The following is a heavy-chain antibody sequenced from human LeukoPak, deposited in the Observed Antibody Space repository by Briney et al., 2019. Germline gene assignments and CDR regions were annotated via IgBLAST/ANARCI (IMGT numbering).Heavy chain of an antibody. CDR1: GFTFSSYS. Sequence: GGSLRLSCAASGFTFSSYSMNWVRQAPGKGLEWVSSISSSSSYIYYADSVKGRFTISRDNSKNTLYLQMNSLRAEDTAVYYCAKNSVLLWFGEGSWFDPWGQGTLVTVSS. CDR3: AKNSVLLWFGEGSWFDP. CDR2: ISSSSSYI. J-gene: IGHJ5*02. V-gene: IGHV3-21*01. D-gene: IGHD3-10*01.